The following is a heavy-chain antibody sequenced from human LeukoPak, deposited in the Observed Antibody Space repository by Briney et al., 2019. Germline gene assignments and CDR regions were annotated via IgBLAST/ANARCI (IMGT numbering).Heavy chain of an antibody. D-gene: IGHD3-22*01. Sequence: GGSLRLSCAASGFTFSNYGMHWVRQAPGKGLEWVSYISSSGSTIYYADSVKGRFTISRDNAKNSLYLQMNSLRAEDTAVYYCARDLMIVVVKEGYWGQGTLVTVSS. V-gene: IGHV3-48*04. CDR3: ARDLMIVVVKEGY. J-gene: IGHJ4*02. CDR2: ISSSGSTI. CDR1: GFTFSNYG.